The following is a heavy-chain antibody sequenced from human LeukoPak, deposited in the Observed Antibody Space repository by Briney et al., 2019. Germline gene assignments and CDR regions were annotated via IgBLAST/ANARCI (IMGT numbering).Heavy chain of an antibody. V-gene: IGHV3-74*01. CDR2: INSDGSIT. CDR3: ARDAVDTANAV. Sequence: GGSLRLFCAASGFTFTTYWMHWVRQAPGKGLVWVSHINSDGSITSYADSVKGRFTISRDNAKNTLYLQMNSLRAEDTAVYYCARDAVDTANAVWGQGTTVTVSS. J-gene: IGHJ6*02. D-gene: IGHD5-18*01. CDR1: GFTFTTYW.